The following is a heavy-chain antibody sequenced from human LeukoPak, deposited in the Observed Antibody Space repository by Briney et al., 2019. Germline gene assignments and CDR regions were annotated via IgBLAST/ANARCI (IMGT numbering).Heavy chain of an antibody. CDR3: ARRRRTTKPGGAFDI. J-gene: IGHJ3*02. V-gene: IGHV4-34*01. CDR1: GGSFSSYY. D-gene: IGHD4-17*01. CDR2: INHSGST. Sequence: SETLSLTCAVYGGSFSSYYWSWIRQPLGKGLEWIGEINHSGSTNYNPSLKSRVTISVDTSKNQFSLKLSSVTAADTAVYYCARRRRTTKPGGAFDIWGQGTMVTVSS.